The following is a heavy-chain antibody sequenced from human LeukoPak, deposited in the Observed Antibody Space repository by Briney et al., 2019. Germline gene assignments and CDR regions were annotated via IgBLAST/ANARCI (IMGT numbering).Heavy chain of an antibody. CDR2: IKQNGSEK. V-gene: IGHV3-7*01. CDR3: ARDWDY. CDR1: GFTFSSYA. Sequence: GGSLRLSCAASGFTFSSYAMSWVRQAPGKGLEWVANIKQNGSEKYYVDSVKGRFTISRDNAKNSLYLQMNSLRAEDTAVYYCARDWDYWGQGTLVTVSS. J-gene: IGHJ4*02.